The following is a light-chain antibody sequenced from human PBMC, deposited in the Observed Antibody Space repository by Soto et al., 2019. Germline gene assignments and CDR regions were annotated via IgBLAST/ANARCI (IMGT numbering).Light chain of an antibody. CDR2: VNSGGSH. J-gene: IGLJ2*01. CDR1: SGHSSYD. Sequence: QLVLTQSPFASASLGASVKLTCTLSSGHSSYDIAWHQQQPDKGPRFLMTVNSGGSHNKGDGIPDRFSGSSSGAERYLTISSLQSEDEADYYCQTWGTGYVVFGGGTKLTVL. V-gene: IGLV4-69*01. CDR3: QTWGTGYVV.